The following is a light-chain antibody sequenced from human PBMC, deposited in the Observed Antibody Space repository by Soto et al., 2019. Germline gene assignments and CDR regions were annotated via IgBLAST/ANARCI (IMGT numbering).Light chain of an antibody. Sequence: QSVLTQPPSASGTPGQRVTISCSGSSSNIGSNTVNWYQQLPGTAPKLLIYSNNQRPSGVPDRFSGSRSGTSASLAISGLQSEDEGEYYCAAWDDSLNGRGGCGGGTKLTVL. V-gene: IGLV1-44*01. J-gene: IGLJ3*02. CDR2: SNN. CDR1: SSNIGSNT. CDR3: AAWDDSLNGRGG.